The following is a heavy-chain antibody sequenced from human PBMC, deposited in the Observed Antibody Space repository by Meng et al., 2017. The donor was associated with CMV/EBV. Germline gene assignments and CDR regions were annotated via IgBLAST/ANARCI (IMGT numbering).Heavy chain of an antibody. Sequence: SETLSLTCAVHGGSSSGYYWSWIRQPPGKGLEWIGEINHSGRTNYNPSLKSRVTISVDTSKNQFSLKLSSVTAADTAVYYCARGRYCSSTSCTYYYYGMDVWGQGTTVTVSS. J-gene: IGHJ6*02. CDR3: ARGRYCSSTSCTYYYYGMDV. CDR1: GGSSSGYY. CDR2: INHSGRT. V-gene: IGHV4-34*01. D-gene: IGHD2-2*01.